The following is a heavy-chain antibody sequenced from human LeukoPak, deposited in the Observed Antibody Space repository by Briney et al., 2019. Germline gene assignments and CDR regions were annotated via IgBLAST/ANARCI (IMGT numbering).Heavy chain of an antibody. CDR3: ASFLAVAGTFTFDY. J-gene: IGHJ4*02. D-gene: IGHD6-19*01. V-gene: IGHV4-39*06. CDR1: GGSISSSSYY. CDR2: IYYSGST. Sequence: SETLSLTCTVSGGSISSSSYYWGWIRQPPGKGLEWIGSIYYSGSTYYNPSLKSRVTISVDTSKNQFPLKLSSVTAADTAVYYCASFLAVAGTFTFDYWGQGTLVTVSS.